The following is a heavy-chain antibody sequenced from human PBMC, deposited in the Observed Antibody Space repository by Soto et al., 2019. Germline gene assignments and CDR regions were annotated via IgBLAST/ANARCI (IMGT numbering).Heavy chain of an antibody. J-gene: IGHJ4*02. Sequence: SETLSLTCAVYGGSFSGYYWSWIRQPPGKGLEWIGEINHSGSTNYNPSLKSRVTISVDTSKNQFSLKLSSVTAADTAVYYCARGMVMVRGVTSYYFDYWGQGTLVTV. CDR1: GGSFSGYY. D-gene: IGHD3-10*01. CDR3: ARGMVMVRGVTSYYFDY. V-gene: IGHV4-34*01. CDR2: INHSGST.